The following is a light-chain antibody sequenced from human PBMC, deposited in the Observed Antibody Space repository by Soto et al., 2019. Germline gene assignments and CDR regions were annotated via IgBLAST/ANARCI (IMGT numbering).Light chain of an antibody. Sequence: QSVLTQPPSASGTPGQRVTISFSGSNSNIGDNTVNWFQQLPGTAPKLLISTNNQRPSGVPDRFSGSKSGTSASLAISGLQSEDEADYYCASWDDSLNGVVFGGGTKVTVL. CDR2: TNN. CDR3: ASWDDSLNGVV. CDR1: NSNIGDNT. V-gene: IGLV1-44*01. J-gene: IGLJ2*01.